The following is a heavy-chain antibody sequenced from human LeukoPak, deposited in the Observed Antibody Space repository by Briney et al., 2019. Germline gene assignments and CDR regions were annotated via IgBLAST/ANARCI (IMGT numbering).Heavy chain of an antibody. CDR3: GRLAHNAWYAIDF. CDR2: ILPDGSQK. V-gene: IGHV3-7*01. Sequence: SGGSLRLSCVASDFTFDFYRMTWVRQAPGKGLEWLANILPDGSQKYYVDSVKGRFTISRDNPKNSLYLQINNLRAEDTAVYYCGRLAHNAWYAIDFWGQGTLVTVSS. J-gene: IGHJ4*02. CDR1: DFTFDFYR. D-gene: IGHD2-2*01.